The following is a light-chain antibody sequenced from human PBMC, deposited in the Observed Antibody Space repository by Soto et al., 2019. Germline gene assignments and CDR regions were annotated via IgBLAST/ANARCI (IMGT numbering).Light chain of an antibody. V-gene: IGLV1-47*02. Sequence: QSVLTQPPSASGTPGQRVTISCSGSSSSIGSNLVYWYQQLPGTAPKLLIYTNNQRPSGVPDRFSGSKSGTSASLAISGPRSEDEADSYCAAWDDRLSGMVFGGGTKVTVL. CDR3: AAWDDRLSGMV. CDR1: SSSIGSNL. J-gene: IGLJ2*01. CDR2: TNN.